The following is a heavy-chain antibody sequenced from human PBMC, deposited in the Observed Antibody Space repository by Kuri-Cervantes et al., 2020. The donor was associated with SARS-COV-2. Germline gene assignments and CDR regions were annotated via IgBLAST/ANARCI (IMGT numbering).Heavy chain of an antibody. CDR2: INHSGST. CDR1: GGSFSGYY. J-gene: IGHJ6*03. V-gene: IGHV4-34*01. D-gene: IGHD3-3*01. CDR3: ARRLWSGYSSRYYHYMDV. Sequence: SETLSLTCAVYGGSFSGYYWTWIRQPPGKGLEWIGEINHSGSTHYNPSLKSRVTISVDTSKNQISLKLSFVTAADTAVYYCARRLWSGYSSRYYHYMDVWGKGTTVTVSS.